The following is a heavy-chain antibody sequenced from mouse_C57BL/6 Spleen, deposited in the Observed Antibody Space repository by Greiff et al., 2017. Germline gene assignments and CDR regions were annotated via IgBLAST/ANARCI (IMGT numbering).Heavy chain of an antibody. CDR2: IYPGSGNT. Sequence: QVQLQQSGAELVRPGASVKLSCKASGYTFTDYYINWVKQRPGQGLEWIARIYPGSGNTYYNEKFKGKATLTAEKSSSTAYMQLSSLTSEDSAVYFCARWGPAYYFDYWGQGTTLTVSS. CDR3: ARWGPAYYFDY. V-gene: IGHV1-76*01. J-gene: IGHJ2*01. CDR1: GYTFTDYY.